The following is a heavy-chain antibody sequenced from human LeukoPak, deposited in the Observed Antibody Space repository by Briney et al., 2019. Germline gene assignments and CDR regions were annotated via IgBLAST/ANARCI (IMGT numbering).Heavy chain of an antibody. CDR1: GGTFTSYG. CDR2: ISAYNGNT. V-gene: IGHV1-18*01. D-gene: IGHD7-27*01. Sequence: ASVKVSCKASGGTFTSYGISWVRQAPGQGLEWMGWISAYNGNTNYAQKLQGRVTMTTDTSTSTAYMELRSLRSDDTAVYYCARVPLNWESLDYWGQGTLVTVSS. CDR3: ARVPLNWESLDY. J-gene: IGHJ4*02.